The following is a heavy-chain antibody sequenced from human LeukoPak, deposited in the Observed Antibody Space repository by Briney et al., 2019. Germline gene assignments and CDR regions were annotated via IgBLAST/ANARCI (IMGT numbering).Heavy chain of an antibody. D-gene: IGHD1-26*01. V-gene: IGHV4-4*07. J-gene: IGHJ4*02. Sequence: SETLSLTCTVSGGSISSYYWSWIRQPAGKGLEWIGRMYTSGSTNYNPSLKSRVTMSVDTSKNQFSLKLSSVTAADTAVYYCARDFGIVGARALYYFDYWGQGTLVTVSS. CDR3: ARDFGIVGARALYYFDY. CDR2: MYTSGST. CDR1: GGSISSYY.